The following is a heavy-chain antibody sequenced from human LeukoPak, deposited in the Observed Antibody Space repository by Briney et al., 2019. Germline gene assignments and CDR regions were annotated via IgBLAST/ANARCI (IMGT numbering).Heavy chain of an antibody. V-gene: IGHV4-34*01. CDR2: INQSGST. CDR1: SGLFSGYY. Sequence: PSETLSLTCEISSGLFSGYYWSWIRQAPGKGLEWIGEINQSGSTNNNPSLKSRVTTSVDTSKKQFSLKLNSVTAADTAVYYCARLAVRGLILGYYYNMDVWGEGTTVTISS. CDR3: ARLAVRGLILGYYYNMDV. J-gene: IGHJ6*03. D-gene: IGHD3-10*01.